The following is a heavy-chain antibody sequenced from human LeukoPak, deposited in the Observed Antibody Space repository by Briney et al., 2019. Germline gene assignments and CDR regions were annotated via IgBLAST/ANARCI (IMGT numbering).Heavy chain of an antibody. CDR2: IDPDGNT. CDR3: ARDVRGPHDF. D-gene: IGHD2/OR15-2a*01. Sequence: GGSLRLSCAASGFTLSNSWMHWVRQAPGTGLVWVSRIDPDGNTDYADSVKGRFTISRDNAKNTLYLQMNSLRAEDTAVYRCARDVRGPHDFWGQGTLVTVSS. J-gene: IGHJ4*02. V-gene: IGHV3-74*01. CDR1: GFTLSNSW.